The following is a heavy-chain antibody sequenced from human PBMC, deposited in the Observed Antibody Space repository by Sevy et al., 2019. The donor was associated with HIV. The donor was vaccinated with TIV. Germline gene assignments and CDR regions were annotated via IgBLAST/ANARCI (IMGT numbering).Heavy chain of an antibody. J-gene: IGHJ4*02. CDR1: GYTFIKHP. CDR3: ARDSDGSGRYYLDEFDS. V-gene: IGHV1-18*01. CDR2: IRTYNGET. D-gene: IGHD3-22*01. Sequence: ASVKVSCKTSGYTFIKHPLSWVRQAPGQGLEWMGCIRTYNGETNYAQKFQGRATMTTDTSTSTAYMELRSLRSDDTAVYDCARDSDGSGRYYLDEFDSWGQGTLVTVSS.